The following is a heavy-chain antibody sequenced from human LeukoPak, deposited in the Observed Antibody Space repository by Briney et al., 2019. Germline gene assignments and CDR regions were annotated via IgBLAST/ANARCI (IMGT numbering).Heavy chain of an antibody. CDR2: TYYRSKWYN. V-gene: IGHV6-1*01. CDR1: GDIVSSNSAA. Sequence: SQTLSLTCAISGDIVSSNSAAWNWIRQSPSRGLEWLGRTYYRSKWYNDYAVSVKSRITINPDTSKNQFSLQLNSVTPEDTAVYYCARDRAAAGTWIYFGMDVWGQGTTVTVSS. J-gene: IGHJ6*02. D-gene: IGHD6-13*01. CDR3: ARDRAAAGTWIYFGMDV.